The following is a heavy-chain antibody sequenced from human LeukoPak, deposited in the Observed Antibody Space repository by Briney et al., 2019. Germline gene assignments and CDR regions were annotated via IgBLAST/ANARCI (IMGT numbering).Heavy chain of an antibody. CDR2: ITWNRDNI. Sequence: GGSLRLSCTVSGFTFDDYAMHWVRHTPRKGLEWVAVITWNRDNIGYGDSVKGRFTISRDNVKNVLYLQMNSLRPEDTALYYCAKDLSSAITSALVLDVWGQGTTV. CDR1: GFTFDDYA. J-gene: IGHJ6*02. D-gene: IGHD3-22*01. V-gene: IGHV3-9*01. CDR3: AKDLSSAITSALVLDV.